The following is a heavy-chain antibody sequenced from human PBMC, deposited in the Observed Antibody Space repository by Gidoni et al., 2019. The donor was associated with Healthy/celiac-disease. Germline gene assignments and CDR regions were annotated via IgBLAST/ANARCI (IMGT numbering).Heavy chain of an antibody. CDR3: AKALRFLEWSH. Sequence: EVQLLESGGGLVQPGGSLRLSCAASGFTFSSSAMSWVRQAPGKGLEWVSAISGSGGSTYYADAVKGRFTSSRDNSKNTLYLQMNSLRAEDTAVYYCAKALRFLEWSHWGQGTLVTVSS. J-gene: IGHJ4*02. V-gene: IGHV3-23*01. D-gene: IGHD3-3*01. CDR1: GFTFSSSA. CDR2: ISGSGGST.